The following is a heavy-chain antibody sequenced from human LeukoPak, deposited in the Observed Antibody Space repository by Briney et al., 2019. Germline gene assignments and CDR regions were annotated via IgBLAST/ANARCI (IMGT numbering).Heavy chain of an antibody. CDR2: ISWNSGSK. CDR1: GFIFDDYG. J-gene: IGHJ6*02. CDR3: AKDTDYYAGLDA. D-gene: IGHD3-10*01. V-gene: IGHV3-9*01. Sequence: GGSLRLSCTASGFIFDDYGMHWVRQGPGKGLERVAGISWNSGSKGYADSVKGRFTISRDNAKYALYLEMSSLRTEDTALYYCAKDTDYYAGLDAWGQGTTVTVSS.